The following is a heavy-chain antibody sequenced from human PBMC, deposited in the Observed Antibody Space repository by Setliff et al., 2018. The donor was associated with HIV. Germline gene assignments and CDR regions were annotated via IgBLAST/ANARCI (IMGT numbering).Heavy chain of an antibody. CDR3: VRGVQSPPHYSYYYMDV. J-gene: IGHJ6*03. CDR2: IIPILGVA. D-gene: IGHD3-3*01. CDR1: RRTFNSHT. V-gene: IGHV1-69*02. Sequence: SVKVSCKASRRTFNSHTINWVRQAPGQGLDWMGRIIPILGVANYAQRFQGKVTITADKSTSTAYMELTSLRFDDTAMYYCVRGVQSPPHYSYYYMDVWGEGTMVTAP.